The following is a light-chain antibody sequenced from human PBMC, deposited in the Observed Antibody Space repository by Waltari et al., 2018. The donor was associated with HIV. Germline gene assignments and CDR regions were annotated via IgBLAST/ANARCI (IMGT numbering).Light chain of an antibody. Sequence: QSLLTQPPSVSWAPGQRVTISCPGRRPNMGAGYHGHCYQKLPGTAPILLIYGNSNRPAGVPDGISGSKSGTSASLAITGLQAEDEADYDCQSYDSSLSIVFGTGTKVTVL. CDR1: RPNMGAGYH. CDR2: GNS. V-gene: IGLV1-40*01. CDR3: QSYDSSLSIV. J-gene: IGLJ1*01.